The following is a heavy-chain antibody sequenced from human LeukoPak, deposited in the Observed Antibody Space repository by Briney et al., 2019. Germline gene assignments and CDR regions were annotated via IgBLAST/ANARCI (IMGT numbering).Heavy chain of an antibody. V-gene: IGHV1-2*02. D-gene: IGHD3-10*01. J-gene: IGHJ3*02. Sequence: ASVKVSCKASGYRFTAYYMHWVRQAPGQGLEWMGWINPNNGGTNYAQKFQGRVSMTRDTSVGTAYMELRGLTSDDTALYYCARAYYNGSGTYYRDAFDIWGQGTVVTVPS. CDR2: INPNNGGT. CDR3: ARAYYNGSGTYYRDAFDI. CDR1: GYRFTAYY.